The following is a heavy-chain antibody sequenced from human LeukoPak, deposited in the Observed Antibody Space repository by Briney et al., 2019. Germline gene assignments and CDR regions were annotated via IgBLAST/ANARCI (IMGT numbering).Heavy chain of an antibody. J-gene: IGHJ4*02. V-gene: IGHV3-30*01. CDR3: ARDPIDGFPDYFDY. D-gene: IGHD2/OR15-2a*01. Sequence: GGSLRLSCAASGFTFSGDTMHWVRQAPGRGREWVAVIGVTGNIEIYGGSVQGRFTISRDDSKNTLYLQMNSLRAEDTAVYYCARDPIDGFPDYFDYWGQGTLVTVSS. CDR1: GFTFSGDT. CDR2: IGVTGNIE.